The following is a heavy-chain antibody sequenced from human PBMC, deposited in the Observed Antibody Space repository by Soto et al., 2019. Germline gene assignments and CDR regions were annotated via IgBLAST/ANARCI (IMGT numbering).Heavy chain of an antibody. V-gene: IGHV3-7*01. CDR2: IKQDGREK. D-gene: IGHD6-6*01. J-gene: IGHJ4*02. CDR3: ARAEEYSSLHFDY. CDR1: GFTFSSYW. Sequence: VSLRLSWSASGFTFSSYWMNWVRQARGKGREWVANIKQDGREKYYVDSVKCRFTISRDNAKNSLYLQMNSLRAEDTAGYYCARAEEYSSLHFDYWGQGTLVTVSS.